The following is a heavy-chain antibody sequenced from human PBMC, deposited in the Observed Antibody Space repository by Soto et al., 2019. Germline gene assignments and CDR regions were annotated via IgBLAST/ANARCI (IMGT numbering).Heavy chain of an antibody. CDR2: IYHGAST. Sequence: SETLSLTCAVSGGSISSGGYSWTWIRQPPGKGLEWIGYIYHGASTYYNPSLKSRVTISVDRSKNQFSLKLSSVTAADTAVYYCARGPPFGYWGQGTLVTVSS. CDR1: GGSISSGGYS. J-gene: IGHJ4*02. CDR3: ARGPPFGY. V-gene: IGHV4-30-2*01. D-gene: IGHD3-10*01.